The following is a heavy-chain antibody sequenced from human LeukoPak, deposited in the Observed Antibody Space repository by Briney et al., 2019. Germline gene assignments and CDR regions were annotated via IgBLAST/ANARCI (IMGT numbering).Heavy chain of an antibody. CDR3: ARGGVDYYGSGTYYLMYYFDY. D-gene: IGHD3-10*01. J-gene: IGHJ4*02. Sequence: GGSLRLSCAASGFTFNTYGMSWVRQAPGRGLEWVSGISGSGGATYYADSVKGRFTISRDDPHNTLYLQMNSLRAEDTAVYFCARGGVDYYGSGTYYLMYYFDYWGQGALVTVSS. V-gene: IGHV3-23*01. CDR1: GFTFNTYG. CDR2: ISGSGGAT.